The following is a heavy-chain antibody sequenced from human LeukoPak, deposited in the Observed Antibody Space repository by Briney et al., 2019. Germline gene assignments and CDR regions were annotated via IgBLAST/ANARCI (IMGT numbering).Heavy chain of an antibody. CDR3: ASLGGGSTVTTYLNY. CDR1: RGTFSSYA. J-gene: IGHJ4*02. CDR2: IIPIFGTA. D-gene: IGHD4-17*01. Sequence: SVKVSRKASRGTFSSYAINWVRQAPGQGLEWMGGIIPIFGTANYAQKFQGRVTITADESTSTAYMELSSLRPEDTAVYYCASLGGGSTVTTYLNYWGQGTLVTVSS. V-gene: IGHV1-69*13.